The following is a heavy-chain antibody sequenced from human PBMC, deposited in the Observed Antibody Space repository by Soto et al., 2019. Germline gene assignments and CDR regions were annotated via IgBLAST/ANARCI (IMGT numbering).Heavy chain of an antibody. D-gene: IGHD6-6*01. CDR1: GFTLSDHY. J-gene: IGHJ4*02. CDR3: TCWIAARCS. Sequence: EVQLVESGGGLVQPGGSLRLSCAASGFTLSDHYMDWVRQAPGKGLEWVARTKNRSQRYTIEYAASVKGRFTISRDDSKNSLYLQMNSLKSEDTAVYYCTCWIAARCSWGKGTRVTVAS. V-gene: IGHV3-72*01. CDR2: TKNRSQRYTI.